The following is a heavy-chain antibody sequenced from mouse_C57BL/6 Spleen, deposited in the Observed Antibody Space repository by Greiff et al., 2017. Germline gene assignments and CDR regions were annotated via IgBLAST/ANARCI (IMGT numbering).Heavy chain of an antibody. CDR2: IHPNSGST. CDR3: ARSDLSAGSPWIAY. V-gene: IGHV1-64*01. CDR1: GYTFTSYW. Sequence: QVQLQQSGAELVKPGASVKLSCKASGYTFTSYWMHWVKQRPGQGLEWIGMIHPNSGSTNYNEKFKSKATLTVDKSSSTAYMQLSSLTSEDSAVYSCARSDLSAGSPWIAYWGQGTLVTVSA. D-gene: IGHD1-2*01. J-gene: IGHJ3*01.